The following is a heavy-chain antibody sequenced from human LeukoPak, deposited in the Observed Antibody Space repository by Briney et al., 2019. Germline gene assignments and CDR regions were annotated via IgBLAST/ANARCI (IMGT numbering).Heavy chain of an antibody. V-gene: IGHV3-23*01. CDR3: TRGHSSGWYYFDY. Sequence: GESLTLSCAASGFAFSNYGMNWGRQAPGRGQEWVSIVSVGGSATHYANSEIGRFIISRENTKNKLYLQMKSPRVDETAVYYCTRGHSSGWYYFDYWGHGTLVSVSS. D-gene: IGHD6-19*01. CDR2: VSVGGSAT. CDR1: GFAFSNYG. J-gene: IGHJ4*01.